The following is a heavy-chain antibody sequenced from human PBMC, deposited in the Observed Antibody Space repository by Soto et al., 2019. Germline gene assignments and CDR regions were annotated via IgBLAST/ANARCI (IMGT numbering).Heavy chain of an antibody. CDR1: GFTFSSYW. Sequence: EVQLVESGGGLVQPGGSLRLSCAASGFTFSSYWMSWVRQAPGKGLEWVANIKQDGSEKNYVDYVKGRFTIPRDNAKNPLYLQMNRLRAEDTAVYYCARAQYSSSSPDFWGQGTLVTVSS. D-gene: IGHD6-6*01. CDR2: IKQDGSEK. V-gene: IGHV3-7*04. J-gene: IGHJ4*02. CDR3: ARAQYSSSSPDF.